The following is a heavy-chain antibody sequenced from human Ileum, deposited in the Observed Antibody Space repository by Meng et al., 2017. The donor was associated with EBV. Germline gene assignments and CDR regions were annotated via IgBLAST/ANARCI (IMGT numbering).Heavy chain of an antibody. CDR1: GYTFTGYY. J-gene: IGHJ5*02. Sequence: QGQLVHSGAEVKKTXXSXKGXCXASGYTFTGYYIHWVRQAPGQGLEWMGWINPNTGGTKYAQKFQGWVTLTRDTSISTAYMELSRLRSDDTAVYYCARGRYELIWGLFDPWGQGTLVTVSS. CDR3: ARGRYELIWGLFDP. D-gene: IGHD1-1*01. V-gene: IGHV1-2*04. CDR2: INPNTGGT.